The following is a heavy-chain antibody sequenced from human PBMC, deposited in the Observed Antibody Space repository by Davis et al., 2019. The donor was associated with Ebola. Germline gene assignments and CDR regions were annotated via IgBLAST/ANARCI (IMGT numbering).Heavy chain of an antibody. J-gene: IGHJ4*02. CDR1: GGSISSGGYY. CDR3: ARDRLSGTNYDYFDY. CDR2: IYYSGST. V-gene: IGHV4-31*03. D-gene: IGHD4/OR15-4a*01. Sequence: MPSETLSLTCTVSGGSISSGGYYWSWIRQHPGKGLEWIGYIYYSGSTYYNPSLKSRVTISVDRSKNQFSLKLSSVTAADTAVYYCARDRLSGTNYDYFDYWGQGTLVTVSS.